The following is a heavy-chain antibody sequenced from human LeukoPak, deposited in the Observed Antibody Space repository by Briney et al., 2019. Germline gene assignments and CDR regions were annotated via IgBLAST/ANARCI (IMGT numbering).Heavy chain of an antibody. V-gene: IGHV1-18*01. CDR1: GYTFTSYG. Sequence: ASVKVSCKASGYTFTSYGISWVRQAPGQGLEWMGWISAYNGNTNYAQKLQGRVTMTTDTSTSTAYMELRSLRSDDTTVYYCARDQSVGSGYHNWFDPWGQGTLVTVSS. CDR3: ARDQSVGSGYHNWFDP. J-gene: IGHJ5*02. D-gene: IGHD3-22*01. CDR2: ISAYNGNT.